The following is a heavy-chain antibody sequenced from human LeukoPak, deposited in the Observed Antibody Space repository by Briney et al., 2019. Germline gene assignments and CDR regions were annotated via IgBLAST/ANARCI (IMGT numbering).Heavy chain of an antibody. CDR2: TRNKANSYTT. CDR1: GFTFSDHY. D-gene: IGHD5-24*01. CDR3: ARVGREDGDYYYGMDV. Sequence: GGSLRLSCAASGFTFSDHYMDWVRQAPGKGLEWVGRTRNKANSYTTEYAASVKGRFTISRDDSKNSLYLQMNSLKTEDTAVYYCARVGREDGDYYYGMDVWGQGTTVTDSS. J-gene: IGHJ6*02. V-gene: IGHV3-72*01.